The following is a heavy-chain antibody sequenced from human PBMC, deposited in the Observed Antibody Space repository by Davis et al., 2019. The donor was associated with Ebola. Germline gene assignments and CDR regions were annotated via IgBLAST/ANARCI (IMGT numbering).Heavy chain of an antibody. CDR2: IYYSGST. V-gene: IGHV4-39*01. Sequence: MPSETLSLTCTVSGGSISSSSYYWGWIRQPPGKGLEWIGSIYYSGSTYYNPSLKSRVTISVATSKNQFSLKLSSVTAADTAVYYCARGVGLLWPFDYWGQGTLVTVSS. D-gene: IGHD3-10*01. J-gene: IGHJ4*02. CDR3: ARGVGLLWPFDY. CDR1: GGSISSSSYY.